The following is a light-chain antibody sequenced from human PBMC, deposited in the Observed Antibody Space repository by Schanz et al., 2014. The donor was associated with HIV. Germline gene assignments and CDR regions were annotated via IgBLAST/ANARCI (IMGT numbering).Light chain of an antibody. J-gene: IGKJ2*03. CDR2: AAS. V-gene: IGKV1-5*01. CDR1: QTIGRW. CDR3: QQCVAYPYS. Sequence: DIQMTQSLSTLSASVGDSVTITCRASQTIGRWLAWYQQKPGKAPKLLIYAASSLQSGVPSRFSGSGSGTDFTLTISGLQPDDFATYYCQQCVAYPYSFGQGTRLDVK.